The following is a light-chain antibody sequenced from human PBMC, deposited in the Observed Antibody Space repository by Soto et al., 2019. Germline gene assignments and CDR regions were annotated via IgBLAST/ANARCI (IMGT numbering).Light chain of an antibody. CDR2: GAS. Sequence: EDVLTQSPGTLSLSTGDRATLFCRASQSVSSSSLAWYQQKPGQAPRLLMYGASSRATGIQDRFSGSGSGTEFTLTIRSLQSEDFTVYSCLQYHNLWACGQGTKVDIK. CDR3: LQYHNLWA. CDR1: QSVSSSS. J-gene: IGKJ1*01. V-gene: IGKV3-20*01.